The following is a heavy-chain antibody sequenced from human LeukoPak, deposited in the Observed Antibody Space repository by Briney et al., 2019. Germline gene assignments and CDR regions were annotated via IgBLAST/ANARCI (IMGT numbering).Heavy chain of an antibody. V-gene: IGHV1-69*13. CDR3: AAGRRLGELFFDY. CDR2: INPIFNIL. D-gene: IGHD3-10*01. J-gene: IGHJ4*02. Sequence: SVKVSCKASEGTFLCYSIDWVRQAPGQGLDWVGGINPIFNILYYAQNFQGRVTITADEPTNTAYLELDSLKHNDTAVYYCAAGRRLGELFFDYWGQGTLVTVSS. CDR1: EGTFLCYS.